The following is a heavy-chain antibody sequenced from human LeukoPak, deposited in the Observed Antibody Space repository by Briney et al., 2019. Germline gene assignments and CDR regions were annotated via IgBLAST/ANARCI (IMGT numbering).Heavy chain of an antibody. CDR3: VPEWLRTFDY. V-gene: IGHV3-64D*09. CDR1: GFTFSSYA. D-gene: IGHD5-12*01. J-gene: IGHJ4*02. Sequence: HPGGSLRLSCSASGFTFSSYAMHWVRQAPGTGLQYVSGIDTSGDNTYYADSVKGRFTISRDNSKNTVYLQMSSLRAEDTAVYYCVPEWLRTFDYWGQGTLVTVSS. CDR2: IDTSGDNT.